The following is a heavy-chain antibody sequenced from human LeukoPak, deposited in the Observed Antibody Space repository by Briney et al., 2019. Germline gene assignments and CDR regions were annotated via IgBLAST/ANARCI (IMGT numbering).Heavy chain of an antibody. CDR1: GFTFSSYG. D-gene: IGHD3-22*01. Sequence: GGSLRLSCAASGFTFSSYGMSWVRQAPGKGLEWVSAISGSGGSTYYADSVKGRFTISRDNAKNSLYLQMNSLRAEDTAVYYCAKARRQRDYYDSSGFDYWGQGTLVTVSS. CDR3: AKARRQRDYYDSSGFDY. CDR2: ISGSGGST. V-gene: IGHV3-23*01. J-gene: IGHJ4*02.